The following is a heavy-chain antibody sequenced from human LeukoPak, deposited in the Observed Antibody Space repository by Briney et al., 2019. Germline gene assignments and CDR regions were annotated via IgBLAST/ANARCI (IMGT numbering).Heavy chain of an antibody. Sequence: PSETLSLTCTVSGGSISDYYWSWIRQPAGKGLEWIGRIYAGGSINYNPSLKSRVTMSADTSKNQFSLNLSSVTAADTAVYYFARAPLYSSGWSFDYWGQGTLVTVSS. V-gene: IGHV4-4*07. CDR1: GGSISDYY. D-gene: IGHD6-19*01. CDR2: IYAGGSI. CDR3: ARAPLYSSGWSFDY. J-gene: IGHJ4*02.